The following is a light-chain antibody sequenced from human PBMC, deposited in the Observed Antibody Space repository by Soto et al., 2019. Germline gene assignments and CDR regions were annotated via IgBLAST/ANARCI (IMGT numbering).Light chain of an antibody. CDR1: QSVSIH. CDR2: GAS. V-gene: IGKV3-20*01. Sequence: ETGMTQSKDTLSVSLGERATLSCRASQSVSIHLAWYQQKPGQAPRLLIYGASTRATGIPDRFSGSGSGTHFTLTISRLEPGDFTVYYCQHFGVTTFSFGQGTLLEI. J-gene: IGKJ5*01. CDR3: QHFGVTTFS.